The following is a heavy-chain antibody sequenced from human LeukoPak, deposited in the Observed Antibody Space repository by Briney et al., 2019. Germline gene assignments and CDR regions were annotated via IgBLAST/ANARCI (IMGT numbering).Heavy chain of an antibody. CDR3: SREGSGSYVIDY. D-gene: IGHD3-10*01. J-gene: IGHJ4*02. CDR2: IYYSGST. CDR1: GGSISSYY. V-gene: IGHV4-59*12. Sequence: SETLSLTCTVSGGSISSYYWSWIRQPPGKGLEWIGYIYYSGSTNYNPSLKGRVTISVDTSKNQFSPKLSSVTAADTAVYYCSREGSGSYVIDYWGQGTLVTVSS.